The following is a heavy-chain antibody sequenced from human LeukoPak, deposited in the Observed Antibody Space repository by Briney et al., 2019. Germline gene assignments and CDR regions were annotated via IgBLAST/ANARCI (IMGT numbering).Heavy chain of an antibody. CDR2: INHSGST. CDR3: ARHTRRPYYYGSGSNQGNWFDP. V-gene: IGHV4-34*01. D-gene: IGHD3-10*01. J-gene: IGHJ5*02. CDR1: GGSFSGYY. Sequence: SETLSLTCAVYGGSFSGYYWSWIRQPPGKGLEWIGEINHSGSTNYNPSLKSRVTISVDTSKNQFSLKLSSVTAADTAVYYCARHTRRPYYYGSGSNQGNWFDPWGQGTLVTVSS.